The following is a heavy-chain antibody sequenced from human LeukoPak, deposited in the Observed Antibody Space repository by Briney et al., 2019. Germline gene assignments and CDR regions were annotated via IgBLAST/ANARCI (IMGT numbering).Heavy chain of an antibody. D-gene: IGHD3-10*01. Sequence: GSLGLSCAASGFTFSNYAMHWVRQAPGKGLEYVSAISSNGGSTYYANSVKGRFTISRDNSKNTLYLQMGSLRVEDMAVYYCARGSAFMVRGVILDYWGQGTLVTVSS. CDR3: ARGSAFMVRGVILDY. CDR1: GFTFSNYA. V-gene: IGHV3-64*01. CDR2: ISSNGGST. J-gene: IGHJ4*02.